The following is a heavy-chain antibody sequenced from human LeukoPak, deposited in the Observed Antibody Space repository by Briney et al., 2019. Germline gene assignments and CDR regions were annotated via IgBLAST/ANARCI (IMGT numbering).Heavy chain of an antibody. J-gene: IGHJ4*02. CDR3: ARAVPTTSGSYLYYFDY. CDR2: MNPNSGNT. Sequence: GASVKVSCKASGYTFTSYGISWVRQAPGQGLEWMGWMNPNSGNTGYAQRFQGRVTMTRNTSISTAYMELSSLRSEDTAVYYCARAVPTTSGSYLYYFDYWGQGTLVTVSS. D-gene: IGHD3-10*01. CDR1: GYTFTSYG. V-gene: IGHV1-8*02.